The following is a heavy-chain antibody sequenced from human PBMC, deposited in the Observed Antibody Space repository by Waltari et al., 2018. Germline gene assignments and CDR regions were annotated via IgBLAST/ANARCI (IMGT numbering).Heavy chain of an antibody. CDR1: GITFSRCS. CDR2: VSSSSSYI. J-gene: IGHJ3*02. V-gene: IGHV3-21*01. Sequence: EVQLVESGGGLVKSGGSLGTACAGSGITFSRCSMNWVRPAPGKGLEWVSSVSSSSSYIYYADSVKGRFTISRDNAKNSLYLQMNSLRAEDTAVYYCARDLVVRGVLDAFDIWGQGTMVTVSS. D-gene: IGHD3-10*01. CDR3: ARDLVVRGVLDAFDI.